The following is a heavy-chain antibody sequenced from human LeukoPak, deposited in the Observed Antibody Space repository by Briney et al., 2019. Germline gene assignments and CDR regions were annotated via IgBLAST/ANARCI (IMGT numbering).Heavy chain of an antibody. CDR2: IIPILGIA. CDR3: ATGGSSGSFDY. CDR1: GGTFSSYA. D-gene: IGHD6-19*01. V-gene: IGHV1-69*04. J-gene: IGHJ4*02. Sequence: GASVKVSCKASGGTFSSYAISWVRQAPGQGLEWMGRIIPILGIANYAQKFQGRVTMTEDTSTDTAYMELSSLRSEDTAVYYCATGGSSGSFDYWGQGTLVTVSS.